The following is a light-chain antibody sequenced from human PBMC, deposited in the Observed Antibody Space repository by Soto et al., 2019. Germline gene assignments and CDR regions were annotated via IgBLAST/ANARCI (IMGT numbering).Light chain of an antibody. CDR1: SSDVGSYNL. J-gene: IGLJ2*01. CDR3: CSYAGSSTVV. CDR2: EGS. V-gene: IGLV2-23*01. Sequence: QSVLTQPASVSGSPGQSITISCTRTSSDVGSYNLVSWYQQHPGKAPKLMIYEGSKRPSGVSNRFSGSKSGNTAFLTISGLQAEDEADYYCCSYAGSSTVVFGGGTKLTVL.